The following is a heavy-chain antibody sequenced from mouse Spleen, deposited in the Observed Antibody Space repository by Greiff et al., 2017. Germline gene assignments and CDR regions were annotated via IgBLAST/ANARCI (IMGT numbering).Heavy chain of an antibody. J-gene: IGHJ2*01. CDR3: TRTFYSKYSYFGY. Sequence: EVMLVESGGGLVQPGGSMKLSCTASGFTFSDTWMDWVRQSPDKGLEWVAEIRNKANNHATYYAESVKGRFTISRDDSKSSVYLQMNNLRAEDTGIYYCTRTFYSKYSYFGYWGHGTTLTVSS. CDR1: GFTFSDTW. V-gene: IGHV6-6*01. D-gene: IGHD2-14*01. CDR2: IRNKANNHAT.